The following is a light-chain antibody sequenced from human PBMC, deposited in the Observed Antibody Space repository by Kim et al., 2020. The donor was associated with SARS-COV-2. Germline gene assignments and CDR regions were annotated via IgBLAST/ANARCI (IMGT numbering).Light chain of an antibody. Sequence: QGVTISCSGISSNIGAGYTVHWYQQLPGTAPNLLIYGDINRPSGVPDRFSGSKSGTSASLAITGLQTEDEADYYCQSYDNRLTGYVFGTGTKVTVL. J-gene: IGLJ1*01. CDR2: GDI. CDR1: SSNIGAGYT. V-gene: IGLV1-40*01. CDR3: QSYDNRLTGYV.